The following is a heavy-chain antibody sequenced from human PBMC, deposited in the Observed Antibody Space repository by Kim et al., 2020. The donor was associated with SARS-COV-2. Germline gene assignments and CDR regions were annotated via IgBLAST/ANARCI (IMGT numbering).Heavy chain of an antibody. CDR3: ARCLGSSWYRVYYYYGMDV. CDR2: ISSSSSTI. V-gene: IGHV3-48*02. CDR1: GFTFSSYS. Sequence: GGSLRLSCAASGFTFSSYSMNLVRQAPGKGLEWVSYISSSSSTIYYADSVKGRFTISRDNAKNSLYLQMNSLRDEDTAVYYCARCLGSSWYRVYYYYGMDVWGQGTTVTVSS. D-gene: IGHD6-13*01. J-gene: IGHJ6*02.